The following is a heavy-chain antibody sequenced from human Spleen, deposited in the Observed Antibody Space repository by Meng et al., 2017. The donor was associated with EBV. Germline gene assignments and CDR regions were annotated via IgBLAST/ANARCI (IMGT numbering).Heavy chain of an antibody. J-gene: IGHJ5*01. CDR3: ARAGSFLGIIDS. V-gene: IGHV4-34*01. D-gene: IGHD2/OR15-2a*01. CDR2: INHSGIT. CDR1: GGSFNDYY. Sequence: QGQLQQVGAGLLKPSETLSLTCAVYGGSFNDYYWTWIRQPPGKGLEWIGEINHSGITNYNPSLKSRVTISVDTSKNQFSLKLSSVTAADTAVYYCARAGSFLGIIDSWGQGTLVTVSS.